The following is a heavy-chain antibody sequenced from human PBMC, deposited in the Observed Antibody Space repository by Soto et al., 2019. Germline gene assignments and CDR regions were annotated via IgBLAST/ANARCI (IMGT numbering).Heavy chain of an antibody. D-gene: IGHD6-19*01. CDR3: ATGGGWLQNSNLRGLYFDY. CDR2: ISYTGSA. J-gene: IGHJ4*02. V-gene: IGHV4-59*01. Sequence: SETLSLTCSVSGGSIRGAYCSWIRQPPEKGLEWIASISYTGSATHNPSLKSRVSVSVDTTENQCSLKLTSVTAADTATYYCATGGGWLQNSNLRGLYFDYWGQGALVTVSS. CDR1: GGSIRGAY.